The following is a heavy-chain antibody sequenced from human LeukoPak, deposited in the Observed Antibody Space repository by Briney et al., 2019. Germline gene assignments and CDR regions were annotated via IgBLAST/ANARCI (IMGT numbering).Heavy chain of an antibody. CDR2: IYYSGST. CDR1: GGSISSYY. Sequence: SETLSLTCTVSGGSISSYYWSWIRQPPGKGLEWIGYIYYSGSTNYNPSLKSRVTISVDTSKNQFSLKLSSVTAADTAVYYCARAGSYYDFWSGRGAFDIWGQGTMVTVSS. D-gene: IGHD3-3*01. J-gene: IGHJ3*02. V-gene: IGHV4-59*08. CDR3: ARAGSYYDFWSGRGAFDI.